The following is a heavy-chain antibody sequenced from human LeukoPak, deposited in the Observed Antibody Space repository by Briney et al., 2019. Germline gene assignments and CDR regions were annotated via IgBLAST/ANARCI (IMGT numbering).Heavy chain of an antibody. CDR3: ARASRYSGSTSCLDY. V-gene: IGHV3-30-3*01. D-gene: IGHD2-2*01. CDR2: LSYDGTTK. Sequence: PGGSLRLSCAASGFTFSSYAMSWVRQAPGKGLEWVALLSYDGTTKYYADSVKGRFILSRDNSRDPLYLQMNSLRPEDTAIYYCARASRYSGSTSCLDYWGQGTLVTVSS. CDR1: GFTFSSYA. J-gene: IGHJ4*02.